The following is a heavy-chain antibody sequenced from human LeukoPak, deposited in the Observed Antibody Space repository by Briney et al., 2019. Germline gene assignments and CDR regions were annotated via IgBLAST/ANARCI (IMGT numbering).Heavy chain of an antibody. Sequence: GGSLRLSCAASGFTFSSYAMSWVRQAPGKGLEWVSAISGSGGSTYYADSVKGRFTISRDNSKNTLYLQMNSLGAEDTAVYYCAAQPCSVGRCYLDYWGRGTLVTVSS. CDR2: ISGSGGST. V-gene: IGHV3-23*01. CDR3: AAQPCSVGRCYLDY. D-gene: IGHD2-15*01. CDR1: GFTFSSYA. J-gene: IGHJ4*02.